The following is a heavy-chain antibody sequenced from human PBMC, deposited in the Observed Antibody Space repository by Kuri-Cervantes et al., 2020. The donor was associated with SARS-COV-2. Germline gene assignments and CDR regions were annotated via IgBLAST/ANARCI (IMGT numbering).Heavy chain of an antibody. CDR2: IYSGGTT. J-gene: IGHJ6*03. CDR3: AKDMSIGAAAGTHDYYMDV. V-gene: IGHV3-53*05. Sequence: GESLKISCAVSGFTVSANYMTWVRQPPGKGLEWVSVIYSGGTTYYADSVKGRFTISRDNSKNSLYLQMNSLRAEDTALYYCAKDMSIGAAAGTHDYYMDVWGKGTTVTVSS. CDR1: GFTVSANY. D-gene: IGHD6-13*01.